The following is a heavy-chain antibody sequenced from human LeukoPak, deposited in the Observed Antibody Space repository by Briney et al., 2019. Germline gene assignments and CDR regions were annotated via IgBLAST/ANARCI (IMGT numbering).Heavy chain of an antibody. V-gene: IGHV1-2*02. J-gene: IGHJ5*02. CDR3: ARDFGSSSWYFNWFDP. D-gene: IGHD6-13*01. Sequence: GASVKVSCKASGYTFTGYYMHWVRQAPGQGLEWMGWINPNSGGTNYAQKFQGRVTMTRDTSISTAYMELSRLRSDDTAVYYCARDFGSSSWYFNWFDPWGQGTLVTVSS. CDR1: GYTFTGYY. CDR2: INPNSGGT.